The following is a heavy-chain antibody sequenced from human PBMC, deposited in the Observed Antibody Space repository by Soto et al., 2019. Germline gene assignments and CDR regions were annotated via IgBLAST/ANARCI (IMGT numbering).Heavy chain of an antibody. D-gene: IGHD3-9*01. CDR1: GFTFSSYG. Sequence: GALRLSCAASGFTFSSYGMHWVRQAPGKGLEWVAVISYDGSNKYYADSVKGRFTISRDNSKNTLYLQMNSLRAEDTAVYYCAKGDYDILTGYSLYNWFDPWGQGTLVTVSS. CDR2: ISYDGSNK. V-gene: IGHV3-30*18. CDR3: AKGDYDILTGYSLYNWFDP. J-gene: IGHJ5*02.